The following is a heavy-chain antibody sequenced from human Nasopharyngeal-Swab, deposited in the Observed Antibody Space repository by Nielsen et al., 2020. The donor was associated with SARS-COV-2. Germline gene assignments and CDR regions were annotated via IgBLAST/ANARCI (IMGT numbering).Heavy chain of an antibody. Sequence: GESLKISCAASGFTFSDYYMSWIRQAPGKGLEWVSYISSSGSTIYYADSVKGRFTISRDNAKNSLYLQMNSLRAEDTAVYYCARDSLPWPVPEYFQHWDQGTLVTVSS. CDR1: GFTFSDYY. D-gene: IGHD6-19*01. V-gene: IGHV3-11*04. CDR2: ISSSGSTI. J-gene: IGHJ1*01. CDR3: ARDSLPWPVPEYFQH.